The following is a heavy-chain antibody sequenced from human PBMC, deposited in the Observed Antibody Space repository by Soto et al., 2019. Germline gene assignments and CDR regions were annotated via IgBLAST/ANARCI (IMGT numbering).Heavy chain of an antibody. D-gene: IGHD5-18*01. J-gene: IGHJ6*02. CDR3: ATLIQRWPANYYYGMDV. V-gene: IGHV1-69*01. CDR1: GGTFSSYG. Sequence: QVLLVQSGAEVKQPGSSVRVSCKNSGGTFSSYGITWVRQAPGQGLEWMGGIIPMFRTPNYAQKFQGRVTITADEYAGTAYMEVSSLRSEDTAVYYCATLIQRWPANYYYGMDVWGQGTTVTVSS. CDR2: IIPMFRTP.